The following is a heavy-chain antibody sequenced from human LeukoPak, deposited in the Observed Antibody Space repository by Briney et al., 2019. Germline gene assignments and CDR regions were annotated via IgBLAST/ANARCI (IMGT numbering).Heavy chain of an antibody. J-gene: IGHJ4*02. CDR1: GYTFTSYY. CDR2: IKPSGGST. CDR3: ARQYYDFWSGYYTGWYYFDY. Sequence: GASVKVSCKASGYTFTSYYMHWVRQAPGQGLEWMGIIKPSGGSTSYAQKFQGRVTMTRDMSTSTVYMELSSLRSEDTAVYYCARQYYDFWSGYYTGWYYFDYWGQGTLVTVSS. D-gene: IGHD3-3*01. V-gene: IGHV1-46*01.